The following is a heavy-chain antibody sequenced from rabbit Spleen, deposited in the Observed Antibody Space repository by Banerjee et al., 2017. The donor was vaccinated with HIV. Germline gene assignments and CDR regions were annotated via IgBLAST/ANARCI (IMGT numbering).Heavy chain of an antibody. J-gene: IGHJ4*01. V-gene: IGHV1S7*01. CDR1: GFDFSRYY. CDR3: VREAGYAGYGDGNL. Sequence: QLKETGGGLVQPGGSLKLSCKASGFDFSRYYVSWVRQAPGKGLEWIGYIDPVFGITNYANSVKGRFTISRDNAQNTVFLQMTSLTAADTATYFCVREAGYAGYGDGNLWGPGTLVTVS. CDR2: IDPVFGIT. D-gene: IGHD6-1*01.